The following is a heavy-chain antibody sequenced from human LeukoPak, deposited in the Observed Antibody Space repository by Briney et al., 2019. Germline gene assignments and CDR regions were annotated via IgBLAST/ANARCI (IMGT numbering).Heavy chain of an antibody. J-gene: IGHJ3*02. CDR3: ASSDSKGRNAFDI. Sequence: SETLSLTCTVSGGSISSSSYYWGWIRQPPGKGLEWIGSIYYSGSTYYNPSLKSRVTISVDTSKNQFSLKLSSVTAADTAVYYCASSDSKGRNAFDIWGQGTMVIVSS. CDR2: IYYSGST. CDR1: GGSISSSSYY. D-gene: IGHD3-22*01. V-gene: IGHV4-39*07.